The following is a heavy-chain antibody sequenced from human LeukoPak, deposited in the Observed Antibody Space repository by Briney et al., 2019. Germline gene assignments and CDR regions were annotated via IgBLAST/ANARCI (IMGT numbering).Heavy chain of an antibody. J-gene: IGHJ6*03. V-gene: IGHV4-4*07. Sequence: PSETLSLTCTVSGGSISSYYWSWIRQPAGKGLERIGRIYTSGSTNYNPSLKSRVTISVDKSKNQFSLKLSSVTAADTAVYYCARDRRANSSGWYSRDYYYYYMDVWGKGTTVTVYS. D-gene: IGHD6-19*01. CDR1: GGSISSYY. CDR2: IYTSGST. CDR3: ARDRRANSSGWYSRDYYYYYMDV.